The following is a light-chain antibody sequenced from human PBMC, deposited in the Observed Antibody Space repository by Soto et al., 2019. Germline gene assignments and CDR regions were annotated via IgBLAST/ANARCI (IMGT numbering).Light chain of an antibody. CDR2: AAS. V-gene: IGKV1-39*01. CDR1: QSISSY. J-gene: IGKJ4*01. CDR3: QQSYSTPLT. Sequence: DIQMTQSPSSLAAFICHSVPITCRASQSISSYLNWYQQKPGKAPKLLIYAASSLQSGVPSRFSGSGSGTDFTLTISSLQPEDFATCYCQQSYSTPLTFGGGTKVDIK.